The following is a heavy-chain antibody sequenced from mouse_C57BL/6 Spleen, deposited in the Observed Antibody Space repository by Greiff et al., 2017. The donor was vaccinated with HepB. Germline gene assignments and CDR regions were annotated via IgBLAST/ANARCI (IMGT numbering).Heavy chain of an antibody. CDR2: IYPRSGNT. Sequence: VQLQQSGAELARPGASVKLSCKASGYTFTSYGISWVKQRTGQGLEWIGEIYPRSGNTYYNEKFKGKATLPADKSSSTAYMGLRSLTSEDSAGYFCARGATVVRYFDVGGTGTTVTVSS. CDR1: GYTFTSYG. V-gene: IGHV1-81*01. J-gene: IGHJ1*03. D-gene: IGHD1-1*01. CDR3: ARGATVVRYFDV.